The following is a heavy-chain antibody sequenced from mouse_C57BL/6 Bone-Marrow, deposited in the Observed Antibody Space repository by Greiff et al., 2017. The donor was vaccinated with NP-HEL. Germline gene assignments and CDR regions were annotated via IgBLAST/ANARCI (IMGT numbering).Heavy chain of an antibody. D-gene: IGHD3-1*01. CDR1: GYTFTSYW. J-gene: IGHJ2*01. CDR3: ARYPSVS. V-gene: IGHV1-50*01. Sequence: QVQLQQPGAELVKPGASVKLSCKASGYTFTSYWMQWVKQRPGQGLEWIGEIDPSDSYTNYNQKFKGKATLTVDTSSSTAYMQLSSLTSGDSAVYYCARYPSVSWGQGTTLTVSS. CDR2: IDPSDSYT.